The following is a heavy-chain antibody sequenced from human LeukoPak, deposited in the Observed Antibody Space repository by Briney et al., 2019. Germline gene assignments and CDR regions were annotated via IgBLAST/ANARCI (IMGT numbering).Heavy chain of an antibody. CDR3: ARGAYYYED. J-gene: IGHJ4*02. V-gene: IGHV3-48*01. CDR2: ISSSSSTI. CDR1: GFTFSSHS. D-gene: IGHD3-22*01. Sequence: GGSLRLSCAASGFTFSSHSMNWVRQAPGKGLEWASYISSSSSTIYYADSVKGRFTISRDNAKNSLYLQMNSLRAEDTAVYYCARGAYYYEDWGQGTLVTVSS.